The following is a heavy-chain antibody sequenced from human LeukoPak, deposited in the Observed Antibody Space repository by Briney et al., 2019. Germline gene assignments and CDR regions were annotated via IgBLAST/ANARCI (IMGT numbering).Heavy chain of an antibody. CDR3: ARVPADRAYFDY. J-gene: IGHJ4*02. CDR1: GFTFSSSG. D-gene: IGHD1-14*01. V-gene: IGHV3-33*01. CDR2: IWYDGSNK. Sequence: GGSLRLSCAASGFTFSSSGMHWVRQAPGKGLEWVGVIWYDGSNKYYADSVKGRFTISRDNSKNTVYLQMSSLRVEDTAVCYCARVPADRAYFDYWGQGTLATVSS.